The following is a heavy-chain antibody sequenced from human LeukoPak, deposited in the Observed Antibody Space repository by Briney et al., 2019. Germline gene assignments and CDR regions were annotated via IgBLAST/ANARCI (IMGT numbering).Heavy chain of an antibody. CDR2: IFPGNSDT. J-gene: IGHJ4*02. CDR3: VRHNNYALDY. D-gene: IGHD2-2*01. Sequence: GESLKISCEASGYSFTSYWIGWARQMPGKGLEWMAIIFPGNSDTIYSPSFQGQVTISADKSISTAYLQWRGLKASDTAMYYCVRHNNYALDYWGQGTLVTVSS. CDR1: GYSFTSYW. V-gene: IGHV5-51*01.